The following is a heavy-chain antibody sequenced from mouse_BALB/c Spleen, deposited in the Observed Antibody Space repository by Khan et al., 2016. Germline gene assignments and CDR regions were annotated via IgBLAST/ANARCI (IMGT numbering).Heavy chain of an antibody. CDR1: GFTFSDYY. Sequence: EVQLVESGGGLVKPGGSLKLSCAASGFTFSDYYMYWVRQTPEKRLEWVATISDGGSYTYYPDSVKGRFTISRDNAKTNLYLQMSSLKSEDTALYYGAREGLRRGFAYWGQGTLVTVSA. D-gene: IGHD2-4*01. CDR3: AREGLRRGFAY. V-gene: IGHV5-4*02. CDR2: ISDGGSYT. J-gene: IGHJ3*01.